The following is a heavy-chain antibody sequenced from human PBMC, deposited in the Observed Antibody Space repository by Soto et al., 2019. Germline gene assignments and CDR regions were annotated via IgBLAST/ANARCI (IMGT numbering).Heavy chain of an antibody. CDR3: ARHGVGTAVTYSDFDC. D-gene: IGHD2-15*01. V-gene: IGHV4-39*01. CDR1: GGSITSSNYY. J-gene: IGHJ4*02. Sequence: SETLSLTCTVSGGSITSSNYYWGFIRQSPGKGLQWIGSFSYSGRTYYNPSLKSRVTISVDTSKNQFSLNLSSVTAADTAVYFCARHGVGTAVTYSDFDCWGQGALVTVS. CDR2: FSYSGRT.